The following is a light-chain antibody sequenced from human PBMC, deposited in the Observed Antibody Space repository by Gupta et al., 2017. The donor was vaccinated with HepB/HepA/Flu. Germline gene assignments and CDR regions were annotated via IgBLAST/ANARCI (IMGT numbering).Light chain of an antibody. CDR1: QSLLSSNGYNF. CDR2: LGS. Sequence: DIVMTQSPLSLPVTPGEPASISCRSSQSLLSSNGYNFLDWYLQKPGQSPQLLIHLGSIRASGVPDRFSGSGSGADFTLKISRVEAEDVGIYYCMQARQDPRTFGQGTKLEIK. J-gene: IGKJ2*02. V-gene: IGKV2-28*01. CDR3: MQARQDPRT.